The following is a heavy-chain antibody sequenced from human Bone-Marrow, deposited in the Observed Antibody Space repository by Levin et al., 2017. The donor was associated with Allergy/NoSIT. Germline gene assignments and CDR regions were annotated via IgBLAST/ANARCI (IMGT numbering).Heavy chain of an antibody. CDR1: GYTFTDYY. CDR2: INPNSGAT. D-gene: IGHD3-3*01. Sequence: ASVKVSCKASGYTFTDYYIHWVRQAPGQGLEWMGQINPNSGATNYAQKFRGRVPMTRDTSISTAYMELTRLRSDDTAVYYCARDGAPWYDFWSGYSRDPNWFDPWGQGTLVTVSS. CDR3: ARDGAPWYDFWSGYSRDPNWFDP. J-gene: IGHJ5*02. V-gene: IGHV1-2*06.